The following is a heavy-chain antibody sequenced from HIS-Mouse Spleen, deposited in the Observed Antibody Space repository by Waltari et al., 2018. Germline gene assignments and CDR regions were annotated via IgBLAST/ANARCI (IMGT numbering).Heavy chain of an antibody. D-gene: IGHD4-17*01. J-gene: IGHJ4*02. CDR3: AREPHYGGNSHFDY. CDR2: IKQDGSEK. CDR1: GFTLSSYW. Sequence: EVQLVESGGGLVQPGGSLRLSCAASGFTLSSYWISWVRQAPGKGLEWVANIKQDGSEKYYVDSVKGRFTISRDNAKNSLYLQMSSLRAEDTAVYYCAREPHYGGNSHFDYWGQGTLVTVSS. V-gene: IGHV3-7*01.